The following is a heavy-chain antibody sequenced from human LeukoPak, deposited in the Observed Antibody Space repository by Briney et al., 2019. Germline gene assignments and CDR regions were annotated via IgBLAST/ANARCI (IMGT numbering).Heavy chain of an antibody. CDR2: KRYDGSNK. CDR1: GFTFSSTW. CDR3: SRGLRDGYSNYWYFDL. Sequence: GGSLRLSCAASGFTFSSTWMHWVRQVPGKELEWVAFKRYDGSNKYYADSVKGRFTISRDNSKNTLYLQMNSLRAEDTAVYYCSRGLRDGYSNYWYFDLWGRGTLVTVSS. V-gene: IGHV3-30*02. J-gene: IGHJ2*01. D-gene: IGHD5-24*01.